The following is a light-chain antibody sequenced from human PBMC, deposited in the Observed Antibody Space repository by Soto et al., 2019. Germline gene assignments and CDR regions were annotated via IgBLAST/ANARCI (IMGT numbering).Light chain of an antibody. CDR2: DAS. J-gene: IGKJ1*01. CDR1: QSVSSY. V-gene: IGKV3-11*01. Sequence: EIVLTQSPATLSLSPGERATLSCRASQSVSSYLAWYQQKPGQAPRLLIYDASNRATGIPERFSGSGSGTDFTLTISRLEPEDFAVYCCQQYATSPWTFGQGTKVDIK. CDR3: QQYATSPWT.